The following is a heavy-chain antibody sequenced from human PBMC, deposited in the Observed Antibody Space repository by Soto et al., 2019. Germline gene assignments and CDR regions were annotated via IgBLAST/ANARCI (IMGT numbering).Heavy chain of an antibody. CDR1: GLPFRNYG. CDR2: IWYDGSNR. J-gene: IGHJ3*01. CDR3: TTNSWGDLANALDV. V-gene: IGHV3-33*01. Sequence: QEQLVESGGGVVQPGRSLTLSCAASGLPFRNYGLHWVRQAPGKGLEWVAVIWYDGSNRRYAASVKGRFTISRDNAKSMLYLQMSSLRVEDTALYYCTTNSWGDLANALDVWGPGTMVIVSA. D-gene: IGHD3-16*01.